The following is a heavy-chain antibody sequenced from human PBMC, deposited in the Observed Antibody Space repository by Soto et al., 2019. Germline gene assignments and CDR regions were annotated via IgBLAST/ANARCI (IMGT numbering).Heavy chain of an antibody. Sequence: PSETLSLTCTLSGDSMSDYYWSWIRHPAGKGLEWLGRIYSSGATNYNPSLKSRVTLSVDTSKNQFSLRLYSVTAADTAVYYCARENWNHVSRWFDPWGPGTLVTVSS. D-gene: IGHD1-1*01. CDR3: ARENWNHVSRWFDP. V-gene: IGHV4-4*07. CDR2: IYSSGAT. J-gene: IGHJ5*02. CDR1: GDSMSDYY.